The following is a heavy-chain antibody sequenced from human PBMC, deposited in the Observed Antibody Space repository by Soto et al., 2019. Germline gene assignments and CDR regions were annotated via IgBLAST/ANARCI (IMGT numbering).Heavy chain of an antibody. CDR2: LVVGTGDT. CDR1: GFTFRSSA. V-gene: IGHV1-58*01. Sequence: SVKVSCKTSGFTFRSSAVQWVRQARGQRLEWIGWLVVGTGDTNYAQKFQQRVTISSDRSTNTVSMELSSLTSEDTAVYYCATGAYCSGGSCSDYYYYYYGMDLWGQGTTVTVSS. D-gene: IGHD2-15*01. CDR3: ATGAYCSGGSCSDYYYYYYGMDL. J-gene: IGHJ6*02.